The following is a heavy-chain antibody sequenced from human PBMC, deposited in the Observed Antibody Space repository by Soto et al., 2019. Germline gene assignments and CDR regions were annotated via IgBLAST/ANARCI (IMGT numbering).Heavy chain of an antibody. D-gene: IGHD5-12*01. CDR2: IYHSGST. CDR1: GGSISSSNW. V-gene: IGHV4-4*02. J-gene: IGHJ6*02. Sequence: TLSLTCAVSGGSISSSNWWSWVRQPPGKGLEWIGEIYHSGSTNYNPSLKSRVTISVDKSISTAYLQWSSLKASDTAMYYCARHSGGYNAYDYYYGMDVWGQGTTVTVSS. CDR3: ARHSGGYNAYDYYYGMDV.